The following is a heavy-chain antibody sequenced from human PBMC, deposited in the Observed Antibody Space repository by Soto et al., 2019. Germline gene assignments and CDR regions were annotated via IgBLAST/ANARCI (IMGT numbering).Heavy chain of an antibody. V-gene: IGHV3-33*01. CDR3: ARKDFDNYYYYGMDV. Sequence: GGSLRLSCAASGFTFSSYGMHWVRQAPGKGLEWVAVIWYDGSNKYYADSVKGRFTISRDNSKNTLYLQMNSLRAEDTAVYYSARKDFDNYYYYGMDVWGQGTKVTVS. D-gene: IGHD3-9*01. CDR1: GFTFSSYG. CDR2: IWYDGSNK. J-gene: IGHJ6*02.